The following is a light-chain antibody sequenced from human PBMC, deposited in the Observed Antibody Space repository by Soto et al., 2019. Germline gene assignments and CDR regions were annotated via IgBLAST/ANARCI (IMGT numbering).Light chain of an antibody. Sequence: EVVLTQSPDTLSLSPGDRAALSCRASQSLSSSYLAWYQQKPGQAPRLLIYGASIRLPGIPDRFSGSGSGTDFTLTISRLEPEDFAVYYCQQYDSSPRTFGQGTKVEIK. J-gene: IGKJ1*01. V-gene: IGKV3-20*01. CDR3: QQYDSSPRT. CDR2: GAS. CDR1: QSLSSSY.